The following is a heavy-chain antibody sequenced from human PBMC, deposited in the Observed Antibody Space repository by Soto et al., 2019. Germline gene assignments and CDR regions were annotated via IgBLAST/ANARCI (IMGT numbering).Heavy chain of an antibody. CDR3: AISGRRSCSGAPSYPYFDC. J-gene: IGHJ4*02. Sequence: QVQVVQSGAEVKKPGSSVKVSCKASGGTFSSYAVNWVRQAPGQGLEWKGVIIPVFATTHYAQKSHGRATINADESTGTGDLQLGSLGSSDTAGYYCAISGRRSCSGAPSYPYFDCWGQGTLVTVSS. D-gene: IGHD2-15*01. V-gene: IGHV1-69*01. CDR1: GGTFSSYA. CDR2: IIPVFATT.